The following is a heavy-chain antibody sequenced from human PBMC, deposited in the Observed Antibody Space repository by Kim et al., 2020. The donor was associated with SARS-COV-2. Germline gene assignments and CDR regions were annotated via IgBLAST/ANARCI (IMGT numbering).Heavy chain of an antibody. V-gene: IGHV3-23*01. CDR3: AKVGSGGYDSSGYYQRNDAFDI. CDR1: GFTFSSYA. J-gene: IGHJ3*02. Sequence: GGSLRLSCAASGFTFSSYAMSWVRQAPGKGLEWVSAISGSGGSTYYADSVKGRFTISRDNSKNTLYLQMNSLRAEDTAVYYCAKVGSGGYDSSGYYQRNDAFDIWGQGTMVTVSS. CDR2: ISGSGGST. D-gene: IGHD3-22*01.